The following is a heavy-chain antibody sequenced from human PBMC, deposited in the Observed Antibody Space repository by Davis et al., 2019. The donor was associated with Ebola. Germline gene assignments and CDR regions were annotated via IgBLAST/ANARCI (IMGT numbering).Heavy chain of an antibody. V-gene: IGHV3-11*04. J-gene: IGHJ6*02. CDR2: ISSSGSTI. CDR3: AREGDYCTGGVCYGYYYGMDV. Sequence: GESLKISCAASGFTFSDYYMSWIRQAPGKGLEWVSYISSSGSTIYYADSVKGRFTISRDNAKNSLYLQMNSLRAEDTAVYYCAREGDYCTGGVCYGYYYGMDVWGQGTTVTVSS. D-gene: IGHD2-8*02. CDR1: GFTFSDYY.